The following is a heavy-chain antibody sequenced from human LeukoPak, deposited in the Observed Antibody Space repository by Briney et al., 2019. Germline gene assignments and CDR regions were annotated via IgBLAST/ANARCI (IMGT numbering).Heavy chain of an antibody. J-gene: IGHJ4*02. V-gene: IGHV4-59*01. D-gene: IGHD1-7*01. CDR2: IYYSGST. CDR3: ARMYNWNYGHPTTIDY. CDR1: GGSISSYY. Sequence: SETLSLTCTVSGGSISSYYWSWIRQPPGKGLEWIGYIYYSGSTNYNPSLKSRVTISVDTSKNQFSLKLSSVTAADTAVYYCARMYNWNYGHPTTIDYRGQGTLVTVSS.